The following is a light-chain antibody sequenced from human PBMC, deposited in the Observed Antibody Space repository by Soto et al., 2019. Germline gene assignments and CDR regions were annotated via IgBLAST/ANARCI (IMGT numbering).Light chain of an antibody. CDR2: DVT. CDR3: SSYAGSNNFG. J-gene: IGLJ1*01. V-gene: IGLV2-8*01. Sequence: CVLTQPPSASGVPGQSVTISCTGTSSDVGYYDYVSWYQQHPDKASKLVIYDVTKRSSGVPDRVSASTSGNTASLTVSGLRAEDEADYYCSSYAGSNNFGFGSGTQVTVL. CDR1: SSDVGYYDY.